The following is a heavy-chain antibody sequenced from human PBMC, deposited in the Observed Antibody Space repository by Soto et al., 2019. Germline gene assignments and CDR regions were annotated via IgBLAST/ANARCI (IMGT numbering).Heavy chain of an antibody. J-gene: IGHJ3*02. D-gene: IGHD1-26*01. CDR2: IKSDGSST. CDR3: ATRSSLRPFDI. V-gene: IGHV3-74*01. Sequence: EVQLVESGGGLVQPGGSLRLSCAASGFSFSSYWMHWVRQAPGKGLVWVSRIKSDGSSTTYADSVKGRFTISRDNAKNTRYLQMNILRAEDTAVYYCATRSSLRPFDIWGQGTMVTVSS. CDR1: GFSFSSYW.